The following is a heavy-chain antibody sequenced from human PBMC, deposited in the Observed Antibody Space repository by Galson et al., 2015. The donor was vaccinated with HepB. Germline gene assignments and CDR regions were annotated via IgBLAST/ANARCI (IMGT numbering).Heavy chain of an antibody. J-gene: IGHJ6*03. CDR2: IYPGDSDT. CDR3: ARHRGKQQLDYYYCMDV. V-gene: IGHV5-51*01. Sequence: QSGAEVIQPGESLKISCKGSGSSFTRYWIGWVRQMPGKGLEWMGIIYPGDSDTRYSPSFQGQVTISADKSISTAYLQWSSLKASDTAMYYCARHRGKQQLDYYYCMDVWGKGTTVTVSS. D-gene: IGHD6-13*01. CDR1: GSSFTRYW.